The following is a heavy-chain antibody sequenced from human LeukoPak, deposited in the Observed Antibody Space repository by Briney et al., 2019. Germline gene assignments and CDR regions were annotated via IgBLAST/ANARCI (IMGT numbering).Heavy chain of an antibody. J-gene: IGHJ4*02. D-gene: IGHD4-17*01. CDR1: RGTFSSYA. CDR3: ARARDYGDVPDY. Sequence: SVKVSCKASRGTFSSYAISWVRQAPGQGLEWMGRIIPILGIANYAQKFQGRVTITADKSTSTAYMELSSLRSEDTAVYYCARARDYGDVPDYWGQGTLVTVSS. V-gene: IGHV1-69*04. CDR2: IIPILGIA.